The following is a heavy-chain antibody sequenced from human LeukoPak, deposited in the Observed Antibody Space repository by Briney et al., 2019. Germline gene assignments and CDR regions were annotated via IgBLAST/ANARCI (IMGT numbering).Heavy chain of an antibody. CDR1: GGTFSSYA. J-gene: IGHJ3*02. V-gene: IGHV1-46*01. CDR3: AICVLWSDAFDI. CDR2: INPSGGST. D-gene: IGHD3-3*01. Sequence: ASVKVSCKASGGTFSSYAISWVRQAPGQGLEWMGIINPSGGSTSYAQKFQGRVTMTRDTSTSTVYMELSSLRSEDTAVYYCAICVLWSDAFDIWGQGTMVTVSS.